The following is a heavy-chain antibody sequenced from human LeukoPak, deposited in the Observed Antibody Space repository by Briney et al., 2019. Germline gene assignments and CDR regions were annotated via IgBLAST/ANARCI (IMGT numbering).Heavy chain of an antibody. CDR1: GYTFTGYY. V-gene: IGHV1-2*02. J-gene: IGHJ5*02. CDR3: ARVHSSYDSSGYYVP. CDR2: INPNSGGT. D-gene: IGHD3-22*01. Sequence: ASVKVSCKASGYTFTGYYMHWVRQAPGQGLEWMGWINPNSGGTIYAQKFQGRVTMTRDTSISTAYMELSRLRSDDTAVYYCARVHSSYDSSGYYVPWGQGTLVTVSS.